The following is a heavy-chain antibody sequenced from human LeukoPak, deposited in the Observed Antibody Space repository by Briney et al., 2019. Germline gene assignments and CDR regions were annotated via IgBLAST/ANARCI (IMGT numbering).Heavy chain of an antibody. D-gene: IGHD3-9*01. V-gene: IGHV1-69*06. J-gene: IGHJ6*04. Sequence: EASVKVSCKASGGTFSSYAISWVRQAPGQGLEWMGGIIPIFGTANYAQKFQGRVTITADKSTSTAYMELSSLRSEDTAVYYCARDYPYYDISTGPSGGMDVWGKGTTVTVSS. CDR1: GGTFSSYA. CDR2: IIPIFGTA. CDR3: ARDYPYYDISTGPSGGMDV.